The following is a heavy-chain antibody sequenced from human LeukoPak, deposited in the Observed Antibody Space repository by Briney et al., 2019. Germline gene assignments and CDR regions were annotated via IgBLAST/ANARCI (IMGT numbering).Heavy chain of an antibody. D-gene: IGHD6-13*01. V-gene: IGHV3-9*01. CDR1: GFTFDDYA. CDR2: ISWNSGSI. J-gene: IGHJ6*02. CDR3: AKGLGYSSSWPYYYYYGMDV. Sequence: GRSLRLSCAASGFTFDDYAMHWVRQAPGKGLEWVSGISWNSGSIGDADSVKGRFTISRDNSKNTLYLQMNSLRAEDTAVYYCAKGLGYSSSWPYYYYYGMDVWGQGTTVTVSS.